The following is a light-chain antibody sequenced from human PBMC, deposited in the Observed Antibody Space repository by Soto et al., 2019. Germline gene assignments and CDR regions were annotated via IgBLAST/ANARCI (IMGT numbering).Light chain of an antibody. J-gene: IGKJ1*01. CDR3: QQYNSYSRT. Sequence: DIQMTQSPSTLSGSVGDRVTITCRASQSISSWLAWYQQKPGKAPKLLIYKASSLESGVPSRFSGSGSGTEFTLTISSLKTDDFATYYCQQYNSYSRTFGQGTKVDIK. V-gene: IGKV1-5*03. CDR1: QSISSW. CDR2: KAS.